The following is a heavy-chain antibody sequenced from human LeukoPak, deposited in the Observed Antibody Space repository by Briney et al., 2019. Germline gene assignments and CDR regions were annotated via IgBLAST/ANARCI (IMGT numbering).Heavy chain of an antibody. CDR2: IYSGGST. Sequence: GGSLRLSCAASGFTVSSNYMSWVRQAPGKGLEWVSVIYSGGSTYYADSVKGRFTISRDNSKNTLYLQMNSLGAEDTAVYYCARSPQSTYYYDSSGYPFDYWGQGTLVTVSS. V-gene: IGHV3-66*01. CDR3: ARSPQSTYYYDSSGYPFDY. D-gene: IGHD3-22*01. CDR1: GFTVSSNY. J-gene: IGHJ4*02.